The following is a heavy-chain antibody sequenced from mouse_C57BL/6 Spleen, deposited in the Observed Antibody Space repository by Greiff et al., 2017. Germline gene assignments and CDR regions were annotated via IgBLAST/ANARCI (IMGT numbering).Heavy chain of an antibody. J-gene: IGHJ3*01. CDR2: ISDGGSYT. Sequence: DVQLVESGGGLVKPGGSLKLSCAASGFTFSSYAMSWVRQTPEKRLEWVATISDGGSYTYYPDNVKGRFTISRDNAKNNLYLQMSHLKSEDTAMYYCAREGELGPFAYWGQGTLVTVSA. CDR1: GFTFSSYA. D-gene: IGHD4-1*01. V-gene: IGHV5-4*01. CDR3: AREGELGPFAY.